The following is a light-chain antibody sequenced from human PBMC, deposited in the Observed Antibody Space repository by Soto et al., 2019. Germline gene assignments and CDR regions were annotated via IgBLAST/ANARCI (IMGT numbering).Light chain of an antibody. CDR1: QSVSSSY. J-gene: IGKJ4*01. CDR2: GAS. Sequence: EIVLTQSPGTLSLSPGERATLSCRASQSVSSSYLAWYQQKPGQAPRLLIYGASSRATGIPDRFSGSGSGTDFTLTISRLEPEDFPVYYCQQYGSSPPFPFGGGTKVEIK. CDR3: QQYGSSPPFP. V-gene: IGKV3-20*01.